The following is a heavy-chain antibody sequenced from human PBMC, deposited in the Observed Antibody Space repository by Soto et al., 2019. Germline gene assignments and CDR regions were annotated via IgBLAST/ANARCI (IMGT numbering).Heavy chain of an antibody. V-gene: IGHV6-1*01. CDR1: GDSVSSNSAA. J-gene: IGHJ5*02. CDR3: ARDRCSGGSCYSPYNWFDP. Sequence: QVQLQQSGPGLVKPSQTLSLTCAISGDSVSSNSAAWNWIRQSPSRGLEWLGRTYYRSKWYNDYAVSVKSRINISPDTSKNQFSLQLNSVTPEDTAVYYCARDRCSGGSCYSPYNWFDPWGQGTLVTVSS. D-gene: IGHD2-15*01. CDR2: TYYRSKWYN.